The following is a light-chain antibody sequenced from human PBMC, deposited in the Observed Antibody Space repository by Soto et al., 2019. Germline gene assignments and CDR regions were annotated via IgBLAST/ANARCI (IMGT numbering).Light chain of an antibody. Sequence: EIVLTQSPATLSLSPGERATLSCRASQSVGSYLAWYQQKPGQAPRLLIYDASNRATGIPARFSGSGSGTDFTLTISSLEPADFAVYYCQHRMNWPLTFGQGTRLEIK. CDR2: DAS. CDR1: QSVGSY. V-gene: IGKV3-11*01. CDR3: QHRMNWPLT. J-gene: IGKJ5*01.